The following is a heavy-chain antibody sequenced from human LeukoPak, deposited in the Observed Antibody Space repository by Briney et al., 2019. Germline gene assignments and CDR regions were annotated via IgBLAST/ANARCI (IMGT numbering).Heavy chain of an antibody. CDR1: GGSISSYY. J-gene: IGHJ4*02. CDR2: INYSGST. V-gene: IGHV4-59*08. CDR3: ARHPRGYIYGYLDY. Sequence: SETLSLTCTVSGGSISSYYWSWIRQPPGKGLEWIGYINYSGSTNYNPSLKSRVTISVDTSKNQFSLKLSSVTAADTAVYYCARHPRGYIYGYLDYWGQGTLVTVSS. D-gene: IGHD5-18*01.